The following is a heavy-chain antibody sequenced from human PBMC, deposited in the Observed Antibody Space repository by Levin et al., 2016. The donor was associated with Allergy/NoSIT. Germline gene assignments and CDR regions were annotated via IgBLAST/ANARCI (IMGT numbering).Heavy chain of an antibody. V-gene: IGHV1-2*02. CDR2: INPNSGGT. J-gene: IGHJ5*02. CDR3: ARDRELEPPRNNWFDP. D-gene: IGHD1-1*01. Sequence: WVRQAPGQGLEWMGWINPNSGGTNYAQKFQGRVTMTRDTSISTAYMELSRLRSDDTAVYYCARDRELEPPRNNWFDPWGQGTLVTVSS.